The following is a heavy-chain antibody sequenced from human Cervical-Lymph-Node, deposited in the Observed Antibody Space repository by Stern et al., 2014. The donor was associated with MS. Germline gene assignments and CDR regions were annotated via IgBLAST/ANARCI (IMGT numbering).Heavy chain of an antibody. CDR1: GYSFSSYW. Sequence: QLVQSGAEVKKPGESLKISCKVSGYSFSSYWIGWVRQVPGKGLEWVGIMYPGDSDIRYSPSFQGQVTISADKSISTAYLQWSSLKASDTAIYYCARRRFDYGDYATFDYWGQGTLVTVSS. D-gene: IGHD4-17*01. V-gene: IGHV5-51*01. J-gene: IGHJ4*02. CDR2: MYPGDSDI. CDR3: ARRRFDYGDYATFDY.